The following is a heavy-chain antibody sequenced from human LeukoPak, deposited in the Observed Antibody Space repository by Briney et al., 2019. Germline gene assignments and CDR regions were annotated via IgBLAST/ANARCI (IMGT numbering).Heavy chain of an antibody. Sequence: PSETLSLTCAVYGGSFSGYYWSWIRQPPGKGLEWIGEINHSGSTNYNPSLKSRVTISVDTSKNQFSLKLSSVTAADTAVYYCARGLRNSVEIDPQYYFDYWGQGTLVTVSS. CDR3: ARGLRNSVEIDPQYYFDY. V-gene: IGHV4-34*01. CDR2: INHSGST. J-gene: IGHJ4*02. D-gene: IGHD1-7*01. CDR1: GGSFSGYY.